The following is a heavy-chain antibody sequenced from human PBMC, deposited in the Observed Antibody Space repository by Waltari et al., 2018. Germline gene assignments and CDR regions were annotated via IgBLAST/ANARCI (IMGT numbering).Heavy chain of an antibody. Sequence: QVQLQQWGAGLLKPSATLSLTCAVYGGSFSGYYWSWIRQPPGQGLEWIGEINHSGSTNYNPSLKSRVTISVDTSKNQFSLKLSSVTAADTAVYYCASLYGGNPVRYYYYGMDVWGQGTTVTVSS. CDR2: INHSGST. CDR3: ASLYGGNPVRYYYYGMDV. D-gene: IGHD4-17*01. J-gene: IGHJ6*02. CDR1: GGSFSGYY. V-gene: IGHV4-34*01.